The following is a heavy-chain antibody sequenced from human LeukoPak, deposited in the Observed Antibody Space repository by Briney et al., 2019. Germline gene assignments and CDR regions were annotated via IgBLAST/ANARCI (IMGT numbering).Heavy chain of an antibody. CDR1: GFTFSSYA. V-gene: IGHV3-30-3*01. J-gene: IGHJ4*02. Sequence: GGSLRLSCAASGFTFSSYAMHWVRQAPGKGLEWVAVISYDGSNKYYADSVKGRFTISRDNSKNTLYLQMNSLRAEDTAVYYCARVDPYSGLSFDHWGQGTLVTVSS. D-gene: IGHD2-15*01. CDR3: ARVDPYSGLSFDH. CDR2: ISYDGSNK.